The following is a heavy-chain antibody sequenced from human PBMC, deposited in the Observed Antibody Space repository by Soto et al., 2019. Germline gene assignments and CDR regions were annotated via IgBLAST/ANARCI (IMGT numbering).Heavy chain of an antibody. CDR2: IYYSGST. CDR3: ARVPGP. J-gene: IGHJ5*02. Sequence: SETLSLTCTVSGFSISSYYWSWIRQPPGKGLEWIGYIYYSGSTNYNPSLKSRVTISVDRSKNQFSLKLSSVTAADTAVYYCARVPGPWGQGTLVTVSS. CDR1: GFSISSYY. V-gene: IGHV4-59*12.